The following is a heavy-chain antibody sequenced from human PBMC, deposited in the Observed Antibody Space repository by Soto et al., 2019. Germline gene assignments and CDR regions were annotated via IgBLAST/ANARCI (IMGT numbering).Heavy chain of an antibody. CDR2: INHSVST. CDR3: ARGYYYGSGSYRRGQYYYYMDV. J-gene: IGHJ6*03. Sequence: AETLSPPCSVYGGSLVPYSWSWIRQPPGKVREWIGEINHSVSTNYNPSLKSRVTISVDTSKNQFSLKLSSVTAADTAVYYCARGYYYGSGSYRRGQYYYYMDVWGKGTTVTVSS. CDR1: GGSLVPYS. D-gene: IGHD3-10*01. V-gene: IGHV4-34*01.